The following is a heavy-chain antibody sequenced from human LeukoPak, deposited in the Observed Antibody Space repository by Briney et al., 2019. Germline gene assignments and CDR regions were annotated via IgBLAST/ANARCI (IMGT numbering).Heavy chain of an antibody. CDR2: ISNGGGST. J-gene: IGHJ4*02. Sequence: GGSLRLSCAASGFTFSSYAMGWVRLAPGKGLEWVSAISNGGGSTYYADSVRGRFTVSRDNSKNTLFLQVNSLRAEDSAVYYCTVSSFSSTWYSWVHWGQGTLVTVSS. CDR1: GFTFSSYA. D-gene: IGHD6-13*01. V-gene: IGHV3-23*01. CDR3: TVSSFSSTWYSWVH.